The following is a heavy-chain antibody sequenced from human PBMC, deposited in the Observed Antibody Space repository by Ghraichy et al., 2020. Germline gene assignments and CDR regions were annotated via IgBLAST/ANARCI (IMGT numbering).Heavy chain of an antibody. CDR2: IYYSGST. Sequence: SETLSLTCTVSGGSVSSGSYYWSWIRQPPGKGLEWIGYIYYSGSTNYNPSLKSRVTISVDTSKNQFSLKLSSVTAADTAVYYCARAHYDSSGYYYGFFQHGGQGTLVTVSS. J-gene: IGHJ1*01. CDR3: ARAHYDSSGYYYGFFQH. D-gene: IGHD3-22*01. V-gene: IGHV4-61*01. CDR1: GGSVSSGSYY.